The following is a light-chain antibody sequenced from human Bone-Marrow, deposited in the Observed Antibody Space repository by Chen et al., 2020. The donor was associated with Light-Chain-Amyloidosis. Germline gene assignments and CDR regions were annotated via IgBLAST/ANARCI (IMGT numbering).Light chain of an antibody. CDR2: EVT. CDR3: SSYTITNTLV. CDR1: SSDVGGDNH. J-gene: IGLJ1*01. Sequence: SALTQPASVSGSPGQSITISCTGTSSDVGGDNHVSWYQQHPDKAPKLMIYEVTNRPSWVPDLFSSSKSDNTASLTISALQTEDEADYFCSSYTITNTLVFGSGTRVTVL. V-gene: IGLV2-14*01.